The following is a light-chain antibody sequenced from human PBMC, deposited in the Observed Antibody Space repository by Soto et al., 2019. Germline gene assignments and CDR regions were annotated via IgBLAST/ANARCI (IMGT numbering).Light chain of an antibody. Sequence: LVLTQSPGTLSLSPWETATLSCRASQSVSSSYLAWYQQKPGQAPRLLIYGASSRATGIPDRFSGSGSGTDFTLTISRLEPEDFAVYYCQQYGSSPPKTFGQGTKVDIK. CDR2: GAS. V-gene: IGKV3-20*01. J-gene: IGKJ1*01. CDR1: QSVSSSY. CDR3: QQYGSSPPKT.